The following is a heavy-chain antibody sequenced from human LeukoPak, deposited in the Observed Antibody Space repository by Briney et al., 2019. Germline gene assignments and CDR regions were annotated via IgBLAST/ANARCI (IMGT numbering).Heavy chain of an antibody. V-gene: IGHV3-23*01. J-gene: IGHJ5*02. Sequence: GGSLRLSCAASGFTFSSYAMSWVRQAPGKGLEWVSAISGSGGSTYYADSVKGRFTISRDNSKNTLYLQMNSLRAEDTAVYYCAKGEVGATTKFPQIHNWFDPWGQGTLVTVSS. D-gene: IGHD1-26*01. CDR1: GFTFSSYA. CDR3: AKGEVGATTKFPQIHNWFDP. CDR2: ISGSGGST.